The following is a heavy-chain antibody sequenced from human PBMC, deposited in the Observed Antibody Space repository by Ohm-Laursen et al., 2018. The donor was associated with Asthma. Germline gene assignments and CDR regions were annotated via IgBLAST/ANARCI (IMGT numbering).Heavy chain of an antibody. CDR3: TRVVGPTRNYFDY. CDR1: GYTFTTKQ. D-gene: IGHD1-26*01. V-gene: IGHV1-46*03. J-gene: IGHJ4*02. Sequence: ASVKVSCKASGYTFTTKQMHWVRQAPGQGLEWMGIINPSGGSTTYAQKFQGRVTMTRDTSTSTVYMGLSSLRSEDTAVYYCTRVVGPTRNYFDYWGQGTLVTVSS. CDR2: INPSGGST.